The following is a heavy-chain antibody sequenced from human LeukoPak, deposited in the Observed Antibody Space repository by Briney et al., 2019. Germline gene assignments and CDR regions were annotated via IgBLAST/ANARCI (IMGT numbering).Heavy chain of an antibody. CDR2: ISGSSSYI. CDR3: ARDLGQYYDTSDNWFDP. J-gene: IGHJ5*02. V-gene: IGHV3-21*01. D-gene: IGHD3-22*01. Sequence: KPGGSLRLSCAASGFTFSSYSMNWVRQAPGKGLEWVSSISGSSSYIYYADSVKGRFTISRDNAKNSLYLQMNSPRAEDTAVYYCARDLGQYYDTSDNWFDPWGQGTLVTVSS. CDR1: GFTFSSYS.